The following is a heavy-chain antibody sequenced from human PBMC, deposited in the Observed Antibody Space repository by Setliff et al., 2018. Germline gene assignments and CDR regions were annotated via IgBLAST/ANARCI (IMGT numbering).Heavy chain of an antibody. Sequence: PSETLSLTCIVSGGSIRDRNYYWGWIRQSPGKGLEWIGTLYYSGSTYYNPSLSSRVTISPDTSKTHFSLNLNSLTAADTAIYYCVRGGNRPIAAPDFWGQGTLVTVSS. CDR3: VRGGNRPIAAPDF. V-gene: IGHV4-39*07. J-gene: IGHJ4*02. CDR1: GGSIRDRNYY. D-gene: IGHD6-6*01. CDR2: LYYSGST.